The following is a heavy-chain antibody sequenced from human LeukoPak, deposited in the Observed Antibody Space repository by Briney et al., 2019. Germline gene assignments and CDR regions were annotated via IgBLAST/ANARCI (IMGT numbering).Heavy chain of an antibody. D-gene: IGHD5-12*01. CDR3: ARDSGYNAFDY. V-gene: IGHV3-7*03. CDR1: GFTFSSYE. Sequence: GGSLRLSCAASGFTFSSYEMNWVRQAPGKGLEWVANINQDGSAKTCVDSVKGRFTISRDNAKNSLYLQMNSLRAEDTAVYYCARDSGYNAFDYWGQGTLVTVSS. J-gene: IGHJ4*02. CDR2: INQDGSAK.